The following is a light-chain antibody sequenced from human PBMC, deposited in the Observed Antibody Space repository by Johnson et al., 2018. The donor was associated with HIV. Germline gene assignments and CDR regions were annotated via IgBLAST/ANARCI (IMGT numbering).Light chain of an antibody. CDR2: DNN. CDR1: SSDIGKNY. CDR3: GTWDSSLSAGV. V-gene: IGLV1-51*01. Sequence: QPVLTQPPSVSAAPGQKVTISCSGSSSDIGKNYVSWYQQLPGTAPKLLIYDNNKRPSGIPDRFSGSKSGTSATLDITGLQTGDEADYYCGTWDSSLSAGVFGTGTKVTVL. J-gene: IGLJ1*01.